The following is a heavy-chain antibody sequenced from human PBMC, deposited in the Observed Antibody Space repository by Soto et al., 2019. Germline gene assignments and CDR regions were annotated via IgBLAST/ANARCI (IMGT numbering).Heavy chain of an antibody. CDR1: GFIVSNAW. D-gene: IGHD5-18*01. CDR3: TTNPVGYRYFDY. Sequence: GGSLRLSCAASGFIVSNAWMSWVRQAPGKGLELVGRIKKNADGGTTDYAAPVEGRFTISRDDSKNTLFLQMNSLRPEDIAVYYCTTNPVGYRYFDYWGQGSLVTVST. J-gene: IGHJ4*02. CDR2: IKKNADGGTT. V-gene: IGHV3-15*01.